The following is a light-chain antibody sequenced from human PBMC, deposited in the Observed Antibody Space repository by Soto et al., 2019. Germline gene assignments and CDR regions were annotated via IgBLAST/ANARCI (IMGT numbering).Light chain of an antibody. J-gene: IGLJ1*01. CDR3: SLYTSENAYV. V-gene: IGLV2-18*01. CDR2: KVS. CDR1: STDLVSYNR. Sequence: QSVLTQASSVSGSAGQAVTIACTGASTDLVSYNRVSWYQQPPGTAPKLTIYKVSKRPSGVSDRFSAYKSGNTAFLTISGLQAADEADYYCSLYTSENAYVFGTGT.